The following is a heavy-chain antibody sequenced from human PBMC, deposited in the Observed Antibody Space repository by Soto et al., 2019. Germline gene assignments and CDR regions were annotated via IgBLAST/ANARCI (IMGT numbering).Heavy chain of an antibody. D-gene: IGHD3-3*01. CDR1: GFTFGDYA. V-gene: IGHV3-49*03. CDR3: TRDNYDFWSGYFLSQDGSAYYYYMDV. Sequence: GGSLRLSCTASGFTFGDYAMSWFRQAPGKGLEWVGFIRSKAYGGTTEYAASVKGRFTISRDDSKSIAQLQMNILKTEDTAVYYCTRDNYDFWSGYFLSQDGSAYYYYMDVWGKGTTVTVSS. CDR2: IRSKAYGGTT. J-gene: IGHJ6*03.